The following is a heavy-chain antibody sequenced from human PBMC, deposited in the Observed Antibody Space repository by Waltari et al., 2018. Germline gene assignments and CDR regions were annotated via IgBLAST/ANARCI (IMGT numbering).Heavy chain of an antibody. Sequence: EVQLVESGGGLVQPGGSLRLSCAASGFTFSSYWRHWVRKAPGKGLVWVSRINSDGSSTSYADSVKGRFTISRDNAKNTLYLQMNSLRAEDTAVYYCARGTEDYGDYVSAFDIWGQGTMVTVSS. D-gene: IGHD4-17*01. V-gene: IGHV3-74*01. CDR2: INSDGSST. J-gene: IGHJ3*02. CDR1: GFTFSSYW. CDR3: ARGTEDYGDYVSAFDI.